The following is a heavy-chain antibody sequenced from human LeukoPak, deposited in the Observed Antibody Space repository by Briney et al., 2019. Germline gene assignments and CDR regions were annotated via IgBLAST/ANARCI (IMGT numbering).Heavy chain of an antibody. CDR2: ITAGNGNT. J-gene: IGHJ3*02. CDR3: ARDSARGYSYGYNAFDI. D-gene: IGHD5-18*01. V-gene: IGHV1-18*01. Sequence: GASVKVSCKASGYNLRNYGTGWVRQAPRQGLEWMGWITAGNGNTNYAQKVQGRVTMTTDTSTSTAYMELRSLRSDDTAVYFCARDSARGYSYGYNAFDIWGQGTMVTVSS. CDR1: GYNLRNYG.